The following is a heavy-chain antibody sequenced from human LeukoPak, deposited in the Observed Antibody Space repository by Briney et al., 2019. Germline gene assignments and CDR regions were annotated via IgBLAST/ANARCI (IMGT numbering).Heavy chain of an antibody. D-gene: IGHD3-3*01. CDR3: ARVASYYDFRTPKYYFDY. CDR1: GGAFSSYA. V-gene: IGHV1-69*13. CDR2: IIPILGAA. Sequence: GASVKVSCKASGGAFSSYAISWVRQAPGQGLEWMGGIIPILGAANYAQKFQGRVTITADESTSTAYMELSSLRSEDTAVYYCARVASYYDFRTPKYYFDYWGQGTLVTVSS. J-gene: IGHJ4*02.